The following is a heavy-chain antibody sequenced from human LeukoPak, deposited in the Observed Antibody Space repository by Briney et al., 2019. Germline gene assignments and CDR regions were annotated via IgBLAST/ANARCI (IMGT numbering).Heavy chain of an antibody. CDR3: ARRPGGYCSSTSCRRDCDY. CDR2: INHSGST. D-gene: IGHD2-2*01. Sequence: SETLSLTCAVYGGSFSGYYWSWIRQPPGKGLEWIGEINHSGSTNYNPSLKSRVTISVDTSKNQFSLKLSSVTAADTAVYYCARRPGGYCSSTSCRRDCDYWGQGNLVSVSS. V-gene: IGHV4-34*01. J-gene: IGHJ4*02. CDR1: GGSFSGYY.